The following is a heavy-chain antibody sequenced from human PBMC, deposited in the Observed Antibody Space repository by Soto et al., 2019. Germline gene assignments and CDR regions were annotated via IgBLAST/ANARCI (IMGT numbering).Heavy chain of an antibody. J-gene: IGHJ4*02. CDR1: GGSISSGGYY. D-gene: IGHD4-4*01. CDR2: IYYSGST. Sequence: QVQLQESGPGLVKHSQTLSLTCTVSGGSISSGGYYWSWIRQHPGKSLEWIGYIYYSGSTYYNPSLKSRVTISVDTSKNQFSLKLSSVTAADTAVYYCARGSRSNYVLRAFDYWGQGTLVTVSS. V-gene: IGHV4-31*03. CDR3: ARGSRSNYVLRAFDY.